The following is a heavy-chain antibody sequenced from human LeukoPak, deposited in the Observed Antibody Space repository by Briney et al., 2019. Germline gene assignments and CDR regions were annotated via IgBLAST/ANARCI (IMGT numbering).Heavy chain of an antibody. Sequence: PGGSLRLSCAASGFTFSSYAMTWVRQAPGKGLEWVSAISDRDGSTYYADSVKGRFTISRDNSKNTLYLQMNSVRAEDTAVYYCAKGYRGNYDYWGQGTLVTVSS. D-gene: IGHD1-26*01. J-gene: IGHJ4*02. CDR3: AKGYRGNYDY. V-gene: IGHV3-23*01. CDR2: ISDRDGST. CDR1: GFTFSSYA.